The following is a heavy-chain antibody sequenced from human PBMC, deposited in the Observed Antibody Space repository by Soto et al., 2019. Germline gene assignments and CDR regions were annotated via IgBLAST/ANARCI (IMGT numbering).Heavy chain of an antibody. D-gene: IGHD3-22*01. V-gene: IGHV3-30-3*01. CDR3: ARDRYYYDRSGYYYGNYYGMDV. CDR2: TSYDGSNK. Sequence: GGSLRLSCAASGFTFNSYPMHWVRQAPGKGLQWVAVTSYDGSNKYYADSVKGRFTISRDNSKNTLYLQMNSLIAEDTAVYYCARDRYYYDRSGYYYGNYYGMDVWGQGTTVTVSS. CDR1: GFTFNSYP. J-gene: IGHJ6*02.